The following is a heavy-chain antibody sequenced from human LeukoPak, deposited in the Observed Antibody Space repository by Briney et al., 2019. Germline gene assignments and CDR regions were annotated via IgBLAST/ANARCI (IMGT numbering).Heavy chain of an antibody. CDR3: ARDRRYNSGWGHFDY. CDR2: NNPSGGGT. V-gene: IGHV1-46*01. D-gene: IGHD6-19*01. J-gene: IGHJ4*02. CDR1: GYTFTSYY. Sequence: ASVKVSCKASGYTFTSYYIRWVRQAPGQGLEWMGINNPSGGGTSYAQKFQGRVTMTRDTSTSTVYMELSSLRSEDTAVYYCARDRRYNSGWGHFDYWGQGTLVTVSS.